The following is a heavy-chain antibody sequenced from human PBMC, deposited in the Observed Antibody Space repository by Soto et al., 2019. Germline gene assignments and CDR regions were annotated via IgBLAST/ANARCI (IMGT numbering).Heavy chain of an antibody. D-gene: IGHD4-17*01. CDR2: IKSKTYGETT. Sequence: GGSLRLSCAASGFTFTNAWMNWVRQAPGKGLEWIGRIKSKTYGETTDFISPVKGRFTISRDDSKDTVYLQMNSLKTEDTAVYYCTTCRDYCARLVALAFWGQGTVVTVSS. V-gene: IGHV3-15*01. CDR3: TTCRDYCARLVALAF. J-gene: IGHJ3*01. CDR1: GFTFTNAW.